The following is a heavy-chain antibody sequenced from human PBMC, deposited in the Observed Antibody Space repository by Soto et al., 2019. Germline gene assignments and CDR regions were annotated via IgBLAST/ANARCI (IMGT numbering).Heavy chain of an antibody. CDR1: GFTFSSYG. CDR2: ISYDGSNK. Sequence: GGSLRLSCAASGFTFSSYGMHWVRQAPGKGLEWVAVISYDGSNKYYADSVKGRFTISRDNSKNTLYLQMNSLRAEDTAVYYCAKDLTRSYYYDSSVGAFDIWGQGTMVTVS. CDR3: AKDLTRSYYYDSSVGAFDI. V-gene: IGHV3-30*18. J-gene: IGHJ3*02. D-gene: IGHD3-22*01.